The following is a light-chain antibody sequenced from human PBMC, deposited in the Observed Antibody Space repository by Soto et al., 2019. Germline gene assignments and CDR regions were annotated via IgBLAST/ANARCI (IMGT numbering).Light chain of an antibody. CDR2: GAS. J-gene: IGKJ2*01. CDR3: QQTYTIPFA. V-gene: IGKV1-39*01. CDR1: QTIHNY. Sequence: DMQMTQSPSSLSASVGDRVTITCRPSQTIHNYLNWYQHKPGEAPKLLIYGASTLQSGVSSRFTCNASGTDFTLTIVNLQAEDFATYYCQQTYTIPFAFGHGTKLEI.